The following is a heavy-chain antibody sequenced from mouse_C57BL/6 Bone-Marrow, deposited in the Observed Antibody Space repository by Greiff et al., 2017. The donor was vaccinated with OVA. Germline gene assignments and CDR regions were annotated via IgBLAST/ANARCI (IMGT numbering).Heavy chain of an antibody. V-gene: IGHV1-72*01. CDR1: GYTFTSYW. CDR2: IDPNSGGT. J-gene: IGHJ1*03. D-gene: IGHD5-1*01. Sequence: QVQLQQPGAELVKPGASVKLSCKASGYTFTSYWMHWVKQRPGRGLEWIGRIDPNSGGTNYNEKFKSKATLTVDKSSSTAYMQLSSLTSEDSAVDDYARRGICTTGYFDVWGTGTTVTVSS. CDR3: ARRGICTTGYFDV.